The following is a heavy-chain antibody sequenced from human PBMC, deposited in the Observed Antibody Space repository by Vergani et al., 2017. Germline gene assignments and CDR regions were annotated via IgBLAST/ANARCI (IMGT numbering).Heavy chain of an antibody. Sequence: QVQLVQSGAEVKKPGSSVKVSCKASGGTFSSYAISWVRQAPGQGLEWMGRIIPIFGTANYAQKVQGRVTITADESPSTAYMELSSLRTEDTAVYYCARERVVVPAAKDWNWFDPWGQGTLVTVSS. CDR1: GGTFSSYA. D-gene: IGHD2-2*01. CDR3: ARERVVVPAAKDWNWFDP. CDR2: IIPIFGTA. J-gene: IGHJ5*02. V-gene: IGHV1-69*13.